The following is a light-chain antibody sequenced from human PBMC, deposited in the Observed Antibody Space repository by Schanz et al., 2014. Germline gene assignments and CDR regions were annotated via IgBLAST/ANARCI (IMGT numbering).Light chain of an antibody. CDR1: SSDVGGYNY. J-gene: IGLJ1*01. V-gene: IGLV2-14*01. Sequence: QSALTQPASVSGSPGQSITISCTGTSSDVGGYNYVSWYQQRPGKAPKLMIYDVSDRPSGVSNRFSGSKSGNTASLTISGLQAEDEADYYCGSHTGSSTPLYVFGTGTQLTVL. CDR2: DVS. CDR3: GSHTGSSTPLYV.